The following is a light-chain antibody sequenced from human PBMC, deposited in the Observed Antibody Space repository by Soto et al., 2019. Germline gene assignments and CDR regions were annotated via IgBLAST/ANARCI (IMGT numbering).Light chain of an antibody. Sequence: DIQMTQSPSTLSASVGDRVTITCRASQSISSWLAWYQQKPGKAPKLLIYDASSLESGVPSRFSGSGSGTEFTLTISSLQPDDFETYYCQQYNSYSAYTFGQGTKLEIK. CDR3: QQYNSYSAYT. V-gene: IGKV1-5*01. J-gene: IGKJ2*01. CDR2: DAS. CDR1: QSISSW.